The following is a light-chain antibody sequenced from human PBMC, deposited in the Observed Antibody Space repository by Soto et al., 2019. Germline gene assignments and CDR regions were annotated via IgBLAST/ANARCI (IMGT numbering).Light chain of an antibody. Sequence: QSALTQPRSVSGSPGQSVTISCTGTSSDVGGYNYVSWYQQHPGKAPKLMIYDVSKRPSGVPDRFSGSKSGNTASLTISGLQAEDEADYYCCAYANSGSFVFGTGTKLTVL. CDR2: DVS. V-gene: IGLV2-11*01. J-gene: IGLJ1*01. CDR1: SSDVGGYNY. CDR3: CAYANSGSFV.